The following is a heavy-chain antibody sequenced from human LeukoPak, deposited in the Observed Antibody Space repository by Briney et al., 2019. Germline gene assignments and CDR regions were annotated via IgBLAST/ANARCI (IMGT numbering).Heavy chain of an antibody. V-gene: IGHV3-7*01. CDR1: GFTFSNYW. CDR3: ARLGGYCNGDICHGYFGY. Sequence: GGSLRLSCGASGFTFSNYWMTWVRQAPGTGLEWLANIKEDGGEKYYVDSVKGRFTISRDNAKNSLYLQMNSLRAEDTALYYCARLGGYCNGDICHGYFGYWGQGTLVTVSS. D-gene: IGHD2-15*01. CDR2: IKEDGGEK. J-gene: IGHJ4*02.